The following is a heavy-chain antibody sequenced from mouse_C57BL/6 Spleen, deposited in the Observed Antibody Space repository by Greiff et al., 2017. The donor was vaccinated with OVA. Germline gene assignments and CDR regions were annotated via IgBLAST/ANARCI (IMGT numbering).Heavy chain of an antibody. CDR2: INPSTGGT. CDR3: AREGDGVHAAY. V-gene: IGHV1-42*01. Sequence: VQLQQSGPELVKPGASVKISCKASGYSFTGYYMNWVKQSPEKSLEWIGEINPSTGGTTYNQKFKAKATLTVDKSSSTAYMPLKSLTSEDAAVYYCAREGDGVHAAYWGQGTPRTVSS. D-gene: IGHD3-3*01. J-gene: IGHJ2*01. CDR1: GYSFTGYY.